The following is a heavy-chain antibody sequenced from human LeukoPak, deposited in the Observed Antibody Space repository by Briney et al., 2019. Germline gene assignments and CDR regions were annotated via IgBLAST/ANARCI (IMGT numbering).Heavy chain of an antibody. CDR1: GGSISSSSYY. CDR2: IYYSGST. Sequence: PSETLSLTCTVSGGSISSSSYYWGWIRQPPGKGLEWIGYIYYSGSTKYNPSLESRVSISVDTSKNQFSLKLTSVTAADTAVYYCARHSLILTGYPFDYWGQGTLVTVSS. V-gene: IGHV4-61*05. D-gene: IGHD3-9*01. CDR3: ARHSLILTGYPFDY. J-gene: IGHJ4*02.